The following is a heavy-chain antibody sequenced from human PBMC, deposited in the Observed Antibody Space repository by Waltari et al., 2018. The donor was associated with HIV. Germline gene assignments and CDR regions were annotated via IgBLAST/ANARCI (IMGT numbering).Heavy chain of an antibody. D-gene: IGHD2-2*01. CDR3: TRDHSTYGHEFDY. Sequence: DVLLEESGGNLVQPGGSLRLSCAASGFNFRSYWMHWIRHAPGKGLVWVSNINIDGTETSYLDSVKGRFTISRDNTKNTVYLQMNGLRVDDTAIYYCTRDHSTYGHEFDYWGQGTRVTVAS. CDR2: INIDGTET. CDR1: GFNFRSYW. V-gene: IGHV3-74*01. J-gene: IGHJ4*02.